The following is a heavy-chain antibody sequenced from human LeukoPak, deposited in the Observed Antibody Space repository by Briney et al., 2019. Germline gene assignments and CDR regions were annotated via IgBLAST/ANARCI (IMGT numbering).Heavy chain of an antibody. Sequence: ASVKVSCKASGYTFTSYYMHWVRQAPGQGLEWMGIINPSGGSTSYAQKFQGRVTMTRDTSTSTVYMELSSLRSEDTAVYYCARGRRLIVVNDYYYYGMDVWGQGTTVTVSS. D-gene: IGHD3-22*01. CDR3: ARGRRLIVVNDYYYYGMDV. V-gene: IGHV1-46*01. CDR2: INPSGGST. J-gene: IGHJ6*02. CDR1: GYTFTSYY.